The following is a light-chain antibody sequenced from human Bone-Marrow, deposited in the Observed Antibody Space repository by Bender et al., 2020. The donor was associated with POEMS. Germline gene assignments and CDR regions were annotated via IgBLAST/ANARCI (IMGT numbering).Light chain of an antibody. V-gene: IGLV3-21*03. CDR3: QVWDGHSDHLVV. CDR2: DDS. Sequence: SYVLTQPASVSVAPGKTARITCGGNGIGSKSVHWYQQKPGQAPVLVVYDDSDRPSGIPERFSGSNSGNTATLTISRVEAGDGADYYCQVWDGHSDHLVVFGGGTKLTVL. J-gene: IGLJ3*02. CDR1: GIGSKS.